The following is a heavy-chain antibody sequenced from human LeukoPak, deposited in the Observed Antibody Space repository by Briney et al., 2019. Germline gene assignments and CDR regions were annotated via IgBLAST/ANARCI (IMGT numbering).Heavy chain of an antibody. CDR1: GFTFSSYA. D-gene: IGHD3-22*01. J-gene: IGHJ4*02. CDR3: ARDSGGYCYDSSGYVDY. CDR2: IIPIFGTA. Sequence: PGGSLRLSCAASGFTFSSYAISWVRQAPGQGLEWMGRIIPIFGTANYAQKFQGRVTITTDESTSTAYMELSSLRSEDTAVYYCARDSGGYCYDSSGYVDYWGQGTLVTVSS. V-gene: IGHV1-69*05.